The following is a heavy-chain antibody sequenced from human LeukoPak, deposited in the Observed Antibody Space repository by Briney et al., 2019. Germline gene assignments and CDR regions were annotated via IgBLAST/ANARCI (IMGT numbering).Heavy chain of an antibody. J-gene: IGHJ5*02. Sequence: PSETLSLTCTVSGGSISSYYWSWIRQPPGKGLEWIGYIYYSGSTNYNPSLKSRVTISVDTSKNQFSLKLSSVTAADTAVYYCARDGAYWGFDPWGQGTLVTVSS. D-gene: IGHD2-21*01. CDR3: ARDGAYWGFDP. CDR2: IYYSGST. CDR1: GGSISSYY. V-gene: IGHV4-59*12.